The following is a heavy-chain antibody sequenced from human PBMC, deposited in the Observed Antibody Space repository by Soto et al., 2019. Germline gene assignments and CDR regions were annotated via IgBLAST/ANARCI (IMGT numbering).Heavy chain of an antibody. J-gene: IGHJ3*02. CDR3: AKFYCISTMCQAPAARSTGGFDI. CDR1: GFTFSSYA. Sequence: EPQLLESGGGLGHPGGSLRLSCAASGFTFSSYAMSWVRQAPGKGLEWVAAISGSGASTYYGDSVRGRSTISRDNSKNTVDLQMDSLRAENTAVYYCAKFYCISTMCQAPAARSTGGFDIWGQGTLVTVSS. CDR2: ISGSGAST. V-gene: IGHV3-23*01. D-gene: IGHD2-2*01.